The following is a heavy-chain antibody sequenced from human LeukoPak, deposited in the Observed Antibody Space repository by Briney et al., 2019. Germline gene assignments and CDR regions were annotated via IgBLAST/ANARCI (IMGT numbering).Heavy chain of an antibody. CDR3: ARSSGRSLKDAFDI. CDR1: GFTFSNYA. CDR2: INWNGGST. J-gene: IGHJ3*02. Sequence: GGSLRLSCAASGFTFSNYAMSWVRHAPGKGLEWVSGINWNGGSTGYADSVKGRFTISRDNAKNSLYLQMNSLRAEDTALYYCARSSGRSLKDAFDIWGQGTMVTVSS. D-gene: IGHD6-19*01. V-gene: IGHV3-20*04.